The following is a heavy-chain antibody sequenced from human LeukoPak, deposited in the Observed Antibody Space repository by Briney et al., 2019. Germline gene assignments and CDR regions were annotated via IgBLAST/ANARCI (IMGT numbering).Heavy chain of an antibody. Sequence: GGSLRLSCAASGFTFSRYAMHWVRQAPGKGLEWVTFLQYDGANKYYADSVRGRFTISRDNSENTVYLQMSSLRAEDTAVYFCAKDVPAAYFDYWGQGTLVTVSS. V-gene: IGHV3-30*02. J-gene: IGHJ4*02. D-gene: IGHD2-2*01. CDR3: AKDVPAAYFDY. CDR2: LQYDGANK. CDR1: GFTFSRYA.